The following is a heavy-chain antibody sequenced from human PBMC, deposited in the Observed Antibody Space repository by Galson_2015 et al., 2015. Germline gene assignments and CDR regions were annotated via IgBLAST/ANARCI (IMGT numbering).Heavy chain of an antibody. CDR2: ISYDGSNK. V-gene: IGHV3-30*01. D-gene: IGHD6-19*01. Sequence: PRLSCAASGFTFSSYAMHWVRQAPGKGLEWVAVISYDGSNKYYADSVKGRFTISRDNSKNTLYLQMNSLRAEDTAVYYCARDGRWESSGWYLDYWGQGILVTVSS. CDR1: GFTFSSYA. J-gene: IGHJ4*02. CDR3: ARDGRWESSGWYLDY.